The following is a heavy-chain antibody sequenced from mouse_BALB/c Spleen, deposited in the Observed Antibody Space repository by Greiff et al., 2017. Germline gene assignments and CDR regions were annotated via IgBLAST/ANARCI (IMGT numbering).Heavy chain of an antibody. CDR3: ARPDGYYPYYYAMDY. J-gene: IGHJ4*01. CDR1: GFDFSRYW. V-gene: IGHV4-1*02. CDR2: INPDSSTI. D-gene: IGHD2-3*01. Sequence: EVKLLDSGGGLVQPGGSLKLSCAASGFDFSRYWMSWVRQAPGKGLEWIGEINPDSSTINYTPSLKDKFIISRDNAKNTLYLQMSKVRSEDTALYYCARPDGYYPYYYAMDYWGQGTSVTVSS.